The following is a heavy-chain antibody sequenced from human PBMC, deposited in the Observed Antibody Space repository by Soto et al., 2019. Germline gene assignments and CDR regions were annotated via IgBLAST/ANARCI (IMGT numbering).Heavy chain of an antibody. CDR1: GFTFSTYA. CDR3: VKDGVYGSGSSYRGYYGMDV. D-gene: IGHD3-10*01. Sequence: QIHLVDSGGGVVQPGRSLRLSCGASGFTFSTYAMHWVRQAPGKGLGWVAVMSYDGRNTYHADSVKGRFTISRDNANSTMYLQMNNLRTDDTAVYYCVKDGVYGSGSSYRGYYGMDVWGQGTTVIVSS. V-gene: IGHV3-30*18. CDR2: MSYDGRNT. J-gene: IGHJ6*02.